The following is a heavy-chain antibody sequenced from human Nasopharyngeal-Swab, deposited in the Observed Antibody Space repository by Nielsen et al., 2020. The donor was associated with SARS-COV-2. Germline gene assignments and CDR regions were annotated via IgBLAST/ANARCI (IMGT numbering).Heavy chain of an antibody. J-gene: IGHJ6*02. CDR1: GFTFDDYA. CDR2: ISWNSGSI. V-gene: IGHV3-9*01. Sequence: GGSLRLSCAASGFTFDDYAMHWVRQAPGKGLEWVSGISWNSGSIGYADSVKGRFTISRDNAKNSLYLQMNSLRAEDTDLYYCAKTINPYCSSTSCYSGGMDVWGQGTTVTVSS. CDR3: AKTINPYCSSTSCYSGGMDV. D-gene: IGHD2-2*01.